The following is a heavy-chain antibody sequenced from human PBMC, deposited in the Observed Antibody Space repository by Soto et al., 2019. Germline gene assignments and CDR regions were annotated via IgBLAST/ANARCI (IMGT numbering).Heavy chain of an antibody. V-gene: IGHV3-21*01. Sequence: EVQLLESGGGLVQPGGSLRLSCAASGFTFSSYSMNWVRQAPGKGLEWVSSISSSSSYIYYADSVKGRFTISRDNAKNSLYLQMNSLRAEDTAVYYCARMVMTAPGAFDIWGQGTMVTVSS. D-gene: IGHD3-22*01. CDR2: ISSSSSYI. J-gene: IGHJ3*02. CDR3: ARMVMTAPGAFDI. CDR1: GFTFSSYS.